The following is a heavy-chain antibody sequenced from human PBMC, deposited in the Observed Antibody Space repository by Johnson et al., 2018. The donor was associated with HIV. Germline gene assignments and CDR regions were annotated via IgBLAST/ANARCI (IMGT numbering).Heavy chain of an antibody. CDR1: GFTFSSYW. V-gene: IGHV3-74*01. CDR2: IKTDGSST. CDR3: TKDLYDSWVDVFDT. D-gene: IGHD5/OR15-5a*01. Sequence: VKLVESGGGLVQPGGSLRLSCAASGFTFSSYWMHWVRQVPGKGLMWVSRIKTDGSSTWYADSVKGRFTISRDNAKNTLYLQMNSLRAEDTAVYYCTKDLYDSWVDVFDTWGQGTMVTVSS. J-gene: IGHJ3*02.